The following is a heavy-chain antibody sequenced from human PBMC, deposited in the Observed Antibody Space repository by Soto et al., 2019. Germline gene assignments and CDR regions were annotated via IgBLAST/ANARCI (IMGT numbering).Heavy chain of an antibody. V-gene: IGHV6-1*01. Sequence: SQNLSLTCALAWDSVSITTIPWKLIRQSPSRGLEWLGRTYYRSRWYSEYALSVKSRIAINADTSRNQFSPHLASVSPEDTSVYSCARGGGGAFLGHDTWGPGTLVTVSS. CDR1: WDSVSITTIP. D-gene: IGHD3-16*01. CDR3: ARGGGGAFLGHDT. J-gene: IGHJ5*02. CDR2: TYYRSRWYS.